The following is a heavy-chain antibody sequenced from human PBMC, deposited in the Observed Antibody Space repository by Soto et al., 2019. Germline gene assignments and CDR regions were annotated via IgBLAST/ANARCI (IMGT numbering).Heavy chain of an antibody. J-gene: IGHJ6*02. D-gene: IGHD2-2*01. Sequence: PGGSLRLSCAASGFTFSSYAMHWVRQAPGKGLEWVAVISYDGSNKYYADSVKGRFTISRDNSKNTLYLQMNSLRAEDTAVYYCAREMKVVPDYAYYYYYYGMDGWGQGTTVTVSS. V-gene: IGHV3-30-3*01. CDR1: GFTFSSYA. CDR2: ISYDGSNK. CDR3: AREMKVVPDYAYYYYYYGMDG.